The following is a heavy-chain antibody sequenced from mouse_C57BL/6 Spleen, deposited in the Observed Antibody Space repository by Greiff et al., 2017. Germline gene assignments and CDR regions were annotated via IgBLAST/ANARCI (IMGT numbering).Heavy chain of an antibody. CDR1: GYTFTSYW. CDR3: ARCDDAGWFAY. CDR2: IDPSDSYT. Sequence: VQLQQPGAELVMPGASVKLSCKASGYTFTSYWMHWVKQRPGQGLEWIGEIDPSDSYTNYNQKFKGKSTLTVDKSSSTPYMQLSSLTSENSTVYYCARCDDAGWFAYWGQGPLVTVSA. J-gene: IGHJ3*01. V-gene: IGHV1-69*01.